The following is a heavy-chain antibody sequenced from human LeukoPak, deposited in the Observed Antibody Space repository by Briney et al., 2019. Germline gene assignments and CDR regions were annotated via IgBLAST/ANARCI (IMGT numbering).Heavy chain of an antibody. Sequence: GGPLRLSCAASGFTFSSYWMRWVRQAPGKGLEWVSNIKQDGSERYYVDSGRRRFTITRDNSKTTLYLQMNSLRAEDTAVYYCAKTIHSSSWYGGPFDYWGQGTLVTVSS. CDR2: IKQDGSER. CDR1: GFTFSSYW. D-gene: IGHD6-13*01. V-gene: IGHV3-7*01. CDR3: AKTIHSSSWYGGPFDY. J-gene: IGHJ4*02.